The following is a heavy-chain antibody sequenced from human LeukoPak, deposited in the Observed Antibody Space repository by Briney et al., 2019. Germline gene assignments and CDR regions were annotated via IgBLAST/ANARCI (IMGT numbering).Heavy chain of an antibody. Sequence: KESGPTLVKPTQTLTLTCTFSGFSLSTSGVSVGWIRQPPGRALEWLALIYWNGDKRYSPSLRSRLTITKDTSKNQVVLTMTNMDPVDTATYYCARRDGWFDPWGQGTLVTVSS. CDR3: ARRDGWFDP. V-gene: IGHV2-5*01. CDR2: IYWNGDK. J-gene: IGHJ5*02. CDR1: GFSLSTSGVS.